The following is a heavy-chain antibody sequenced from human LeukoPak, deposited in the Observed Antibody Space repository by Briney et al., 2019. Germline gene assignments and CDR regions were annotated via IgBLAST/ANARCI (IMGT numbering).Heavy chain of an antibody. Sequence: ASVKVSCKASGYTFTGYYMHWVRQAPGQGLEWMGWINPNSGGTNYAQKFQGRVTMTRDTSISTAYMELSRLRSDDTAVYYCARDSSTSYYYYGMDAWGQGTTVTVSS. J-gene: IGHJ6*02. V-gene: IGHV1-2*02. CDR1: GYTFTGYY. D-gene: IGHD2-2*01. CDR2: INPNSGGT. CDR3: ARDSSTSYYYYGMDA.